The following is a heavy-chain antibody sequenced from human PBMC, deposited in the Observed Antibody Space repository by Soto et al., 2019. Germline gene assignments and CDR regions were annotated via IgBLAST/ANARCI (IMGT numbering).Heavy chain of an antibody. D-gene: IGHD3-10*01. CDR2: IYDRGST. J-gene: IGHJ3*02. Sequence: QVQLQESGPGLVKPSQTLSLTCTVSGGSFSSGSYSWSWIRKLPGRGLEWMGYIYDRGSTFYRPSLKSRVNILMDRSKNQFSLELNSVTAADTAVYYCTRGPIGRVSDIWGQGTVVTVSS. CDR1: GGSFSSGSYS. V-gene: IGHV4-31*03. CDR3: TRGPIGRVSDI.